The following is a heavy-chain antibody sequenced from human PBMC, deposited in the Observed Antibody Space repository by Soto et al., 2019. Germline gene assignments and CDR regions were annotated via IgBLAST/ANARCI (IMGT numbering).Heavy chain of an antibody. CDR3: ARGDPDIVVVPDAIWQYYYYYGMDV. CDR1: GASFSGYY. CDR2: INHSGST. V-gene: IGHV4-34*01. Sequence: SETLSLTCAVYGASFSGYYWSWIVQPPGKGLEWIGEINHSGSTNYNPSLKSRVTISVDTSKNQFSLKLSSVTAADTAVYYCARGDPDIVVVPDAIWQYYYYYGMDVWGQGTTVT. D-gene: IGHD2-2*02. J-gene: IGHJ6*02.